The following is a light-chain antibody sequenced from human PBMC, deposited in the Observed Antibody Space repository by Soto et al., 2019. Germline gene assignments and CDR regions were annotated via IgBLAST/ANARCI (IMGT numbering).Light chain of an antibody. Sequence: EIVLTQSPGTLSLSPGERATLSCRASQSVSSSYLAWYQQKPGQAPRLLIYGASSRATGIPDRFSGSGSGTDFTLTISRLEPEDFAVYYCQQCTSSPPEVTFGGGTKVEIK. CDR2: GAS. J-gene: IGKJ4*01. V-gene: IGKV3-20*01. CDR3: QQCTSSPPEVT. CDR1: QSVSSSY.